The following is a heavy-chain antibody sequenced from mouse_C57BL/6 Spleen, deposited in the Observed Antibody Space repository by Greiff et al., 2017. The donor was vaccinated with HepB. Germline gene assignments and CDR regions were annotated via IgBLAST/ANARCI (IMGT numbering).Heavy chain of an antibody. J-gene: IGHJ4*01. CDR3: ARAWDYYGSLPDMDY. Sequence: QVQLQQPGAELVKPGASVKLSCKASGYTFTSYWMHWVKQRPGQGLEWIGMIYPNSGSTNYNEKFKSKATLTVDKSSSTAYMQLSSLTSEDSAVYYCARAWDYYGSLPDMDYWGQGTSVTVSS. V-gene: IGHV1-64*01. D-gene: IGHD1-1*01. CDR1: GYTFTSYW. CDR2: IYPNSGST.